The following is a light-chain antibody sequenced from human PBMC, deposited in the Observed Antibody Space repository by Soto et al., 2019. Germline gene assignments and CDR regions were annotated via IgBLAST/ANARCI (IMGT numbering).Light chain of an antibody. CDR3: SSYAGSNEFV. Sequence: QSALTQPPSASGSPVQSVTISCTGTSSDVGGYNAVYWYQQQPVKAPKLMIYEVTKRPSGVPERFSGSKSGNTASLTVSGLQAGDEADYYCSSYAGSNEFVFGTGTKVPVL. J-gene: IGLJ1*01. CDR2: EVT. CDR1: SSDVGGYNA. V-gene: IGLV2-8*01.